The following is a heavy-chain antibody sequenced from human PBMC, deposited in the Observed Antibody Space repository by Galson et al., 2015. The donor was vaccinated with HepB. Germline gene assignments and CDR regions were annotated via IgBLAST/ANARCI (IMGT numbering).Heavy chain of an antibody. J-gene: IGHJ6*02. V-gene: IGHV3-30-3*01. D-gene: IGHD1-14*01. Sequence: SLRLSCAASGFTFSSYAMHWVRQAPGKGLEWVAVISYDGSNKYYADSVKGRFTISRDNSKNTLYLQMNSLRAEDTAVYYCARDGEPWGSRDSAYYYYYGMDVWGQGTTVTVSS. CDR3: ARDGEPWGSRDSAYYYYYGMDV. CDR1: GFTFSSYA. CDR2: ISYDGSNK.